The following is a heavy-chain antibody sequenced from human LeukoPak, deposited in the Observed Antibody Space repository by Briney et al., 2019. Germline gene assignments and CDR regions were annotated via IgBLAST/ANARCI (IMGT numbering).Heavy chain of an antibody. CDR2: ISSSHSTI. D-gene: IGHD3-10*01. CDR1: GFRLNDYY. V-gene: IGHV3-11*04. Sequence: GGSLRLSCAASGFRLNDYYMSWIRQAPGKGLEWIGYISSSHSTIYYADSMKGRFTISRDNAENTLYLQMINLRAEDTAVYYCARLYYQLLPYFDYWGQGTLVTVAS. CDR3: ARLYYQLLPYFDY. J-gene: IGHJ4*02.